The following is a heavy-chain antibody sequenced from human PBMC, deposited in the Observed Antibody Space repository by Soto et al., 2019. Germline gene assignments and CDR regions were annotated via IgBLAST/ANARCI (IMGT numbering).Heavy chain of an antibody. Sequence: SETLSLTCTVSGGSISGSYYCWGWIRQPPGKGLEWIGSIYYSGSTYSNPSLKSRVTISVDTSKNQFSLKLSSVIAADTAVYYCARHSEHPAWFAPWGQGTLVTVSS. CDR2: IYYSGST. J-gene: IGHJ5*02. CDR1: GGSISGSYYC. CDR3: ARHSEHPAWFAP. V-gene: IGHV4-39*01.